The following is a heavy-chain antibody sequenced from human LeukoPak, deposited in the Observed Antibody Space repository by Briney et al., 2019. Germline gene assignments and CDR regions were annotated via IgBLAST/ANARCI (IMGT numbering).Heavy chain of an antibody. D-gene: IGHD2-2*02. CDR2: INSDGSST. V-gene: IGHV3-74*01. CDR1: GFTFSSYW. CDR3: ARAFCSSTSCYSGDRYFDY. Sequence: GGSLRLSCAASGFTFSSYWMHWVRQAPGKGLVWVSRINSDGSSTSYADSVKGRFTISRDNAKNTLYLQMNSLRAEDTAVYYCARAFCSSTSCYSGDRYFDYLGQGTLVTVSS. J-gene: IGHJ4*02.